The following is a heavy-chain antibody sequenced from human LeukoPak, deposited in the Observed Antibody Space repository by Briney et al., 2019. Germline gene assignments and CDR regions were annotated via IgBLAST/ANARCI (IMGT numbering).Heavy chain of an antibody. CDR3: VRVDNARAFDP. V-gene: IGHV1-2*02. CDR1: GYTFTGYY. CDR2: INPNSGAT. Sequence: ASLNVSCKASGYTFTGYYLHWVRQAPGRGLEWMGWINPNSGATNYAQKFRGRVTMTRETSIHTAYLELNSLKSDDTAVYYCVRVDNARAFDPWGQGSLVIVSS. J-gene: IGHJ5*02. D-gene: IGHD2-2*03.